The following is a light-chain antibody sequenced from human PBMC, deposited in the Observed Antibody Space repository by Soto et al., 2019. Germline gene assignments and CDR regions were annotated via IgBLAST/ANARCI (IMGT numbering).Light chain of an antibody. CDR2: GAT. J-gene: IGKJ5*01. CDR1: QSVISSY. CDR3: QKYGSSPRYT. V-gene: IGKV3-20*01. Sequence: LLLPRSPGPLSFSPVARSPTYFVCLQSVISSYLAWYQQKPGQAPRLLIYGATSRATGIPDRFSGSGSGTDFTLTIRRLEPEDFAVYYCQKYGSSPRYTFGQGTQLEIK.